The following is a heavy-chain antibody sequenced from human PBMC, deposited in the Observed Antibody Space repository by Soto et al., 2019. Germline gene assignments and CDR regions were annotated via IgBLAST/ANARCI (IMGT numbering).Heavy chain of an antibody. Sequence: QVQLVESGGSVVQPGRSLRLSCEASGFTFTSYAMHWVRQAPGKGLEWVAVISYDGINEDYAASVKGRFTISRDNSKNTLFLQMSSLRVEDTAVYYCARDRLRLGELSLIGYFDYWGPGTLVTVSS. V-gene: IGHV3-30*15. CDR1: GFTFTSYA. CDR2: ISYDGINE. D-gene: IGHD3-16*02. CDR3: ARDRLRLGELSLIGYFDY. J-gene: IGHJ4*02.